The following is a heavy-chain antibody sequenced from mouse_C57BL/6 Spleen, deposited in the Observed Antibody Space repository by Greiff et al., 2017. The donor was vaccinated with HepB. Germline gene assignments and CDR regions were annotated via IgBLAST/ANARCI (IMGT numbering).Heavy chain of an antibody. CDR2: IWSGGST. CDR1: GFSLTSYG. D-gene: IGHD2-4*01. V-gene: IGHV2-2*01. J-gene: IGHJ3*01. Sequence: VQLQQSGPGLVQPSQSLSITCTVSGFSLTSYGVHWVRQSPGKGLEWLGVIWSGGSTDYNAAFISRLSISKDNSKSQVFFKMNSLQADDASIYYCARNWGLREAWFAYWGQGTLVTVSA. CDR3: ARNWGLREAWFAY.